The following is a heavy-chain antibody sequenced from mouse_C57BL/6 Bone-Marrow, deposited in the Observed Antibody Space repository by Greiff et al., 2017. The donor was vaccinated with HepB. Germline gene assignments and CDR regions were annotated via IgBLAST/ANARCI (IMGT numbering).Heavy chain of an antibody. Sequence: QVQLQQSGAELARPGASVKLSCKASGYTFTSYGISWVKQRTGQGLEWIGEIYPRSGNTYYNEKFKGKATLTADKSSSTAYMELRSLTSEDSAVYLCARESRGYAWFAYWGQGTLVTVSA. J-gene: IGHJ3*01. V-gene: IGHV1-81*01. CDR3: ARESRGYAWFAY. D-gene: IGHD2-2*01. CDR1: GYTFTSYG. CDR2: IYPRSGNT.